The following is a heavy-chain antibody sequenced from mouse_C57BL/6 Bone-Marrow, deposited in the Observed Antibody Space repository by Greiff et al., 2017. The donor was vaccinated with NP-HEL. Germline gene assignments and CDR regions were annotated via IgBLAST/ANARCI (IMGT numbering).Heavy chain of an antibody. J-gene: IGHJ2*01. CDR2: IDPSDSYT. CDR3: ARKIIRFFDY. Sequence: VQLQQPGAELVKPGASVKLSCKASGYTFTSYWMQWVKQRPGQGLEWIGEIDPSDSYTNYNQKFKGKATLTVDTSSSTAYMQLSSLTSEDSAVYYCARKIIRFFDYWGQGTTLTVSS. CDR1: GYTFTSYW. V-gene: IGHV1-50*01.